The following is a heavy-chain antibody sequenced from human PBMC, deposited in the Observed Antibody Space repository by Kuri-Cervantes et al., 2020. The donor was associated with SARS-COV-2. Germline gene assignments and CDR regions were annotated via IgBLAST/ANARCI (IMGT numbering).Heavy chain of an antibody. D-gene: IGHD3-3*01. Sequence: SETLSLTCTVSGGSISSSSYYWGWIRQPPGKGLEWIGSIYYSGSTYYNPSLKSRVTISVDTSKNQFSLKLSSVTAADTAVYYCARQMMSSITIFGVVITRNWFDPWGQGNLVTGSS. CDR1: GGSISSSSYY. V-gene: IGHV4-39*01. CDR3: ARQMMSSITIFGVVITRNWFDP. J-gene: IGHJ5*02. CDR2: IYYSGST.